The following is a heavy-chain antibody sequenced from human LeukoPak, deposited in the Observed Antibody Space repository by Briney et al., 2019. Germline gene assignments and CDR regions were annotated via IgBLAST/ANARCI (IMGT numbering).Heavy chain of an antibody. D-gene: IGHD6-13*01. J-gene: IGHJ4*02. Sequence: SGTLSLTCAVYGGSFSGYYWSWIRQPPGKGLEWIGEINHSGSTNYNPSLKSRVTISVDTSKNQFSLKLSSVTAADTAVYYCARAPRKHSSSWYGGLDYWGQGTLVTVSS. CDR3: ARAPRKHSSSWYGGLDY. V-gene: IGHV4-34*01. CDR1: GGSFSGYY. CDR2: INHSGST.